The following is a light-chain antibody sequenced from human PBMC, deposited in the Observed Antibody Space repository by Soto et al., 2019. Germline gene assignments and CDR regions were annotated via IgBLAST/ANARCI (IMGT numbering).Light chain of an antibody. Sequence: IVFTQCAGTLSLSPRQRVTLSCRAIXSVTHSYVVWYQQKPGQPPSXVIDSXATRATGSPDRFSGSGSGTDFTLSISRLEPEDFAVYYFQQYGTAPLTFGQGTKVDIK. CDR3: QQYGTAPLT. J-gene: IGKJ1*01. V-gene: IGKV3-20*01. CDR1: XSVTHSY. CDR2: SXA.